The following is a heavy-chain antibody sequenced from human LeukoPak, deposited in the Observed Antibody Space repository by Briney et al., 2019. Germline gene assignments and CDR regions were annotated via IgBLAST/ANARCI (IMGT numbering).Heavy chain of an antibody. CDR1: ALSISSSSYY. CDR2: IYCREST. V-gene: IGHV4-39*01. D-gene: IGHD3-10*01. J-gene: IGHJ4*02. CDR3: ARLNYYGSGSYYRGSQRAFDY. Sequence: SETVSLTCSGSALSISSSSYYWRWIRQPPGKGLEWIGSIYCRESTYYNTSLKSRVTISVDTCKTQFSMKLSSLTAADTAVYYCARLNYYGSGSYYRGSQRAFDYWGQGTLVTVSS.